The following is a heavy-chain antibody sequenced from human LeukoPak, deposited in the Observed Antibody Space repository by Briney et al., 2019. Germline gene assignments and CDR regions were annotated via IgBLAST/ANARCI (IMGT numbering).Heavy chain of an antibody. CDR3: ARDENSYGYDY. CDR2: INQDGSEK. CDR1: GFTFSSYW. J-gene: IGHJ4*02. V-gene: IGHV3-7*01. D-gene: IGHD5-18*01. Sequence: GGSLRLSCAASGFTFSSYWMSWVRQAPGKGLEWVANINQDGSEKYYVDPVKGRFTLSRDNAKNSLYLQMNSLRAEDTAVYYCARDENSYGYDYWRQGTLVTVSS.